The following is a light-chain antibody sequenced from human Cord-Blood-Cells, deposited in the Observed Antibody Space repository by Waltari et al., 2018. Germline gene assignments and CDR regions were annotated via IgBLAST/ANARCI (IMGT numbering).Light chain of an antibody. J-gene: IGKJ2*01. CDR2: LGS. V-gene: IGKV2-28*01. CDR1: QSLLHSNGYNY. Sequence: DIVMTQSPLSLPVTLGEPASISCRSSQSLLHSNGYNYLDWYLQKPGQSPQLLIYLGSNRASGVPDRFSGSGSGTDFTLKISRVEAEDVGVYYCMQALRTPYTFGQGTKLEIK. CDR3: MQALRTPYT.